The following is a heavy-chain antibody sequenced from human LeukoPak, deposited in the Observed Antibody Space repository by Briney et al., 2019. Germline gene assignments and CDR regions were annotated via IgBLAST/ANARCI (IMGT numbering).Heavy chain of an antibody. CDR2: INHSGST. CDR3: ARDQLWYSSPDAFDI. D-gene: IGHD6-13*01. V-gene: IGHV4-34*01. Sequence: SETLSLTCAVYGGSFSGYYWSWIRQPPGKGLEWIGEINHSGSTNYNPSLESRVTMSVDTSKNQFSLKLSSVTAADTAVYYCARDQLWYSSPDAFDIWGQGTMVTVSS. CDR1: GGSFSGYY. J-gene: IGHJ3*02.